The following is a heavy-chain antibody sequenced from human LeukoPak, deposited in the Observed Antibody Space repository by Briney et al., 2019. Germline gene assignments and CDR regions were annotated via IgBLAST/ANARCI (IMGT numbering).Heavy chain of an antibody. Sequence: ETLSLTCTVSGYSISSGYYWGWIRRPPGKGLEWVANINPDGSQKYYVDSVKGRFTISRDNAKNSLFLQMNSLRVEETAVYYCFTGGGYWGQGTLVTVSS. D-gene: IGHD1-14*01. J-gene: IGHJ4*02. V-gene: IGHV3-7*01. CDR1: GYSISSGYY. CDR2: INPDGSQK. CDR3: FTGGGY.